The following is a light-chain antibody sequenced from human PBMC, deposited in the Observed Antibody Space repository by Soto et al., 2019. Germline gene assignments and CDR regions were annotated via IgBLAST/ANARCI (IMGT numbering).Light chain of an antibody. V-gene: IGKV3-20*01. Sequence: IVLSQSPGTLSLSPGERATLSCRASQSVSSSYLAWYQQKPGQAPRLLIYGASSRATGIPDRFSGSGSGTDFTLTISRLVPEDFAVYYCQQYGSSPLTFGQGTKL. CDR1: QSVSSSY. CDR3: QQYGSSPLT. CDR2: GAS. J-gene: IGKJ1*01.